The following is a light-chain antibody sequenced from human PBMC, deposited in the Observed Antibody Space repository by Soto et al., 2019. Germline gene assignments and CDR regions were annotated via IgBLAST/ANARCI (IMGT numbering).Light chain of an antibody. V-gene: IGKV4-1*01. Sequence: DIVMTQSADSLAVSLGERATINCRSSQSVFFSTNNKNYLAWYQQKPGQPPKLLLYWASTRESGVHDRFSGSGSGTDFTLTIRSLQAEDVAVYYCKQYYSTPLTFGGGTKVDIK. CDR3: KQYYSTPLT. CDR1: QSVFFSTNNKNY. J-gene: IGKJ4*01. CDR2: WAS.